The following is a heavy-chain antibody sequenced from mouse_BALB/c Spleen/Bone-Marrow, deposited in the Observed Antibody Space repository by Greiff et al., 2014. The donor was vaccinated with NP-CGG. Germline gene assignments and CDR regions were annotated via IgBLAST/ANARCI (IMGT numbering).Heavy chain of an antibody. D-gene: IGHD2-14*01. CDR2: IHPYNDDS. CDR3: ARWGRYDWYFDV. CDR1: GYTFTSYI. V-gene: IGHV1-14*01. J-gene: IGHJ1*01. Sequence: VHVKQSGPELVKPGASVKMSCKASGYTFTSYIMHWVRQKPGQGLEWIGYIHPYNDDSKFNEKFEGKATLTSDKSSNTAYMELSSLTSEGSAVYYCARWGRYDWYFDVWGAGTTVTVSS.